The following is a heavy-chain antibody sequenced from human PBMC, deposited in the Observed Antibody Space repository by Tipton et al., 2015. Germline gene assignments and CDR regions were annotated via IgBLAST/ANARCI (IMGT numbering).Heavy chain of an antibody. D-gene: IGHD3-22*01. Sequence: TLSLTCTVSGDSISSGGYYWSWSRQHPGKGLEWLGYSYYSGSTYYNPSLKSRLTISVDMSKNQFSLKLSSVTAADTAVYYCARGGAGYYYDSVGYLSWGQGTLVTVSS. V-gene: IGHV4-31*03. CDR2: SYYSGST. J-gene: IGHJ5*02. CDR3: ARGGAGYYYDSVGYLS. CDR1: GDSISSGGYY.